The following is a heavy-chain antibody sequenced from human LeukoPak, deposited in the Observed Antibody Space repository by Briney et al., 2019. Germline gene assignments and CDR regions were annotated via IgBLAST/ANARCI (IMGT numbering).Heavy chain of an antibody. D-gene: IGHD6-25*01. Sequence: GGSLRLSCAASGFTSSSYAMSWVRQAPGRGLEWVSAISGSGGSTNYADSVKGRFTISRDNSKNTLYLQMTSLRAEDTALYYCAKRLNSGSYFDYWGQGTLVTVSS. CDR1: GFTSSSYA. CDR3: AKRLNSGSYFDY. CDR2: ISGSGGST. V-gene: IGHV3-23*01. J-gene: IGHJ4*02.